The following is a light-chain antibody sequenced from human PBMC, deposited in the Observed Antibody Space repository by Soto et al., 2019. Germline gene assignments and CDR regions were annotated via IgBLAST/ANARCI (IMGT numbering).Light chain of an antibody. J-gene: IGKJ5*01. CDR2: CSS. Sequence: EIVLTQSPGPVSLSRGERVNLFYWASQRISSSSSACKQQRRGQAPRVVXDCSSSMATGSPVRLSGSGSATEFTLTISSLQSEDSAIYYCQHYHKGTSTFGQGTRLEIK. CDR3: QHYHKGTST. V-gene: IGKV3-20*01. CDR1: QRISSSS.